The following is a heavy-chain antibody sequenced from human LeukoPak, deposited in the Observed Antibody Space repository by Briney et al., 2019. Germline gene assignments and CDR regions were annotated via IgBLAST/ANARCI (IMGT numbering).Heavy chain of an antibody. J-gene: IGHJ5*02. CDR2: INPNSGGT. CDR1: GYTFTDYY. D-gene: IGHD6-13*01. Sequence: ASVKVSCKASGYTFTDYYIHWVRQAPGQGLEWMGWINPNSGGTNYAQKFQGRVTMTRDTSISTAYMDLSRLRSDDTAVYYCARGGDSSSWYGWFDPWGQGTLVTVSS. V-gene: IGHV1-2*02. CDR3: ARGGDSSSWYGWFDP.